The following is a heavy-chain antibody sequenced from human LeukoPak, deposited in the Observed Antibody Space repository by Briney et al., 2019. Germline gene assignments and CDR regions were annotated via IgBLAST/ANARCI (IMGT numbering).Heavy chain of an antibody. J-gene: IGHJ4*02. CDR3: ARAQTYYYDSSGYYYSDY. Sequence: ASVKVSCKASGYTFTGYYMHWVRQAPGQGLEWMGRINPNSGGTNYAQKFQGRVTMTRDTSISPAYMELSRLRSDDTAVYYCARAQTYYYDSSGYYYSDYWGQGTLVTVSS. V-gene: IGHV1-2*06. CDR1: GYTFTGYY. D-gene: IGHD3-22*01. CDR2: INPNSGGT.